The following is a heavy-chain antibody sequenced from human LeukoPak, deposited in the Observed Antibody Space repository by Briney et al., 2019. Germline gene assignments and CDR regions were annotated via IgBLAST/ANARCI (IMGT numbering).Heavy chain of an antibody. Sequence: SETLSLTCTVSGGSISSHYWSWIRQPPGKGLEWIGYIYYSGSTNYNPSLKGRVTISVDTSKNQFSLKLSSVTAADTAVYYCARENEGYCSSTSCFSNWFDPWGQGTLVTVPS. D-gene: IGHD2-2*01. J-gene: IGHJ5*02. CDR1: GGSISSHY. CDR2: IYYSGST. V-gene: IGHV4-59*11. CDR3: ARENEGYCSSTSCFSNWFDP.